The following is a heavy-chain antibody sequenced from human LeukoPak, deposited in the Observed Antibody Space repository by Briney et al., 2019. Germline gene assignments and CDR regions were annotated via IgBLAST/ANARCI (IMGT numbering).Heavy chain of an antibody. Sequence: PGGSLRLSCAASGFSFSSYGMHWVRQAPGKGLEWVAVIWYDGSKKYYADSVKGRFIISRDNSRNRLYLQMNSLRVEDTPVYYCARDSLPLAERYSPHDGLDVWGQGTTVSVSS. V-gene: IGHV3-33*01. D-gene: IGHD6-19*01. CDR2: IWYDGSKK. CDR3: ARDSLPLAERYSPHDGLDV. J-gene: IGHJ6*02. CDR1: GFSFSSYG.